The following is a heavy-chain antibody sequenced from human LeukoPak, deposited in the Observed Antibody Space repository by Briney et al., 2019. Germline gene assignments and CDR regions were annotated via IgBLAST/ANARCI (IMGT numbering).Heavy chain of an antibody. CDR1: GFNFNSYT. CDR3: AKDLRPDGVDNFDH. Sequence: GGSLRLSCAASGFNFNSYTMNWVRQAPGKGLQWVTNILASGSPTYYADSVKGRFIISRDNSKNTVYLQMNSLRVEDTAIYYCAKDLRPDGVDNFDHWGQGILVTVSS. V-gene: IGHV3-23*01. CDR2: ILASGSPT. J-gene: IGHJ4*02. D-gene: IGHD2-8*01.